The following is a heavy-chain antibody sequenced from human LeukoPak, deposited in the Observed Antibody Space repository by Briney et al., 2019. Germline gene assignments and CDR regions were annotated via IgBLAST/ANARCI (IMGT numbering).Heavy chain of an antibody. V-gene: IGHV1-18*01. J-gene: IGHJ5*02. Sequence: GASVKVSCKASGYTFTSYGISWVRQAPGQGLEWMGWISAYNGNTNYAQKLQGRVTMTTDTSTSTAYMELRSLRSDDTAVYYCARDSRYFDWSAQINWFDPWGQGTLVTVSS. CDR1: GYTFTSYG. CDR3: ARDSRYFDWSAQINWFDP. D-gene: IGHD3-9*01. CDR2: ISAYNGNT.